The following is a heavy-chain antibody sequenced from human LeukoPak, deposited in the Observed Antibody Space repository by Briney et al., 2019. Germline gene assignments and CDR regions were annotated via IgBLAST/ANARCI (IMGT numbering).Heavy chain of an antibody. V-gene: IGHV3-23*01. J-gene: IGHJ6*02. D-gene: IGHD2-15*01. CDR2: ISASGGST. CDR3: ANVVVPDGMDV. Sequence: PGGSLRLSCAASGFTFSSYAMSWVRQAPGKGLEWVSTISASGGSTYYADSVQGRFTISTDNSKNTLYLLMNSLRGGDTAVYYCANVVVPDGMDVWGQGTTVTVSS. CDR1: GFTFSSYA.